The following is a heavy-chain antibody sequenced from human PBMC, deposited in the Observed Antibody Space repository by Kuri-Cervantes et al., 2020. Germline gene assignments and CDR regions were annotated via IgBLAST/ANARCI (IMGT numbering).Heavy chain of an antibody. V-gene: IGHV3-23*01. CDR1: GFTFSSYG. Sequence: GESLKISCAASGFTFSSYGMHWVRQAPGKGLEWVSAISGSGGSTYYADSVKGRFTISRDNSKNTLYLQMNSLRAEDTAVYYCAKGEQWLVYWGQGTLVTVSS. D-gene: IGHD6-19*01. CDR3: AKGEQWLVY. J-gene: IGHJ4*02. CDR2: ISGSGGST.